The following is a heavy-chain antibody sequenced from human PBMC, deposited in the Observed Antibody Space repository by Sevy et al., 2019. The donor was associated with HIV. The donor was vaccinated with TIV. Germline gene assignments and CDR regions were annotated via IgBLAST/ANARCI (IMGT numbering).Heavy chain of an antibody. V-gene: IGHV3-15*01. D-gene: IGHD7-27*01. CDR2: IKSKTDGGTT. J-gene: IGHJ4*02. CDR3: TTDSKKLGLSALLDY. Sequence: GGSLRLSCAAYGFTLSNAWMSWVSPAPGKGLEWVGRIKSKTDGGTTDYAAPVKGRLTISRDDSKNTLYRQMNSLKTEDTAIYYCTTDSKKLGLSALLDYWGQGTLVTVSS. CDR1: GFTLSNAW.